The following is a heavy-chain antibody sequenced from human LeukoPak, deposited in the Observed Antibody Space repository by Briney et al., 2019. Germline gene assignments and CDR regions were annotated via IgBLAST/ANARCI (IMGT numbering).Heavy chain of an antibody. CDR3: VRQEYYYHSDGQPAPLYYFDS. CDR1: GGSISSDY. V-gene: IGHV4-59*08. CDR2: IYSSGSP. Sequence: SETLSLTGIGSGGSISSDYWSWIRQSPGKGLEWIGYIYSSGSPNYNPSLKSRVTLSVDTSKNQFSLKLSSVTAADTAVYYCVRQEYYYHSDGQPAPLYYFDSWGQGTLVTVSS. J-gene: IGHJ4*02. D-gene: IGHD2/OR15-2a*01.